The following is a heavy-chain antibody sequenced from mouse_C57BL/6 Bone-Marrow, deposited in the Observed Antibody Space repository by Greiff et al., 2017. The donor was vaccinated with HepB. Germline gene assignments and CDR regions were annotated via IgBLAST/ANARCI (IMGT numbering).Heavy chain of an antibody. J-gene: IGHJ1*03. CDR2: IWSGGST. CDR3: ASPTVPDV. Sequence: VKLVESGPGLVQPSQSLSITCTVSGFSLTSYGVHWVRQSPGKGLEWLGVIWSGGSTDYNAAFISRLSISKDNSKSQVFFKMNSLHADDTSIYYCASPTVPDVWGTGTTVTVSS. D-gene: IGHD1-1*01. V-gene: IGHV2-2*01. CDR1: GFSLTSYG.